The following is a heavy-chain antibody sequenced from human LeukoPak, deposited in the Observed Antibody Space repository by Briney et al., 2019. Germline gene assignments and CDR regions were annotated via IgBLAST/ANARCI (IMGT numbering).Heavy chain of an antibody. CDR2: ISSSSSTI. CDR1: GFSFSSHN. Sequence: PGGSLRLSCAASGFSFSSHNMNWVRQAPGKGLEWVSYISSSSSTIYYADSVKGRFTISRDNAKNSLYLQMNSLRDEDTAVYYCARDSHDFWSGYPDYWGQGTLVTVSS. CDR3: ARDSHDFWSGYPDY. V-gene: IGHV3-48*02. J-gene: IGHJ4*02. D-gene: IGHD3-3*01.